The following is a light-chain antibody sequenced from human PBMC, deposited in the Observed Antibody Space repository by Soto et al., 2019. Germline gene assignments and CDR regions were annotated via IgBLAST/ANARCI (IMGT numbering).Light chain of an antibody. CDR3: QSFDSSLSARV. CDR1: SSNIGAGYD. J-gene: IGLJ3*02. CDR2: GNT. V-gene: IGLV1-40*01. Sequence: QAVVTQPPSVSGAPGQRVTISCTGSSSNIGAGYDVHWYQQSPGTAPKLLIYGNTNRPSGVPDRFSGSKSGTSASLAIAGLQADDEADYYCQSFDSSLSARVFGGGTKVTVL.